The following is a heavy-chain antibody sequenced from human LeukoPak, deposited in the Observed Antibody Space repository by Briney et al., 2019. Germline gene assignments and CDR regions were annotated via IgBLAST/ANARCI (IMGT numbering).Heavy chain of an antibody. V-gene: IGHV3-48*03. CDR3: ARVERYFDWGVGALDY. D-gene: IGHD3-9*01. J-gene: IGHJ4*02. Sequence: PGGSLRLSCAASGFTFSSYEMNWVRQAPGKGLEWVSYISSSGSTIYYADSVKGRFTISRDNAKNSLYLQMNSLRAEDTAVYYCARVERYFDWGVGALDYWGQGTLVTVSS. CDR2: ISSSGSTI. CDR1: GFTFSSYE.